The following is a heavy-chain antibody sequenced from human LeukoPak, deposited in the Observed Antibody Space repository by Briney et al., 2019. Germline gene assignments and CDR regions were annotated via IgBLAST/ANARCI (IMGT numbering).Heavy chain of an antibody. D-gene: IGHD2/OR15-2a*01. Sequence: PSETLSLTCTVSGGSISSSSYYWGWIRQPPGKGLEWIGSIYYSGSTYYNPSLKSRVTISVDTSKNQFSLKLSSVTAADTAVYYCARMVLLHGTQGAYYFDYWGQGTLVTVSS. CDR2: IYYSGST. CDR1: GGSISSSSYY. J-gene: IGHJ4*02. CDR3: ARMVLLHGTQGAYYFDY. V-gene: IGHV4-39*07.